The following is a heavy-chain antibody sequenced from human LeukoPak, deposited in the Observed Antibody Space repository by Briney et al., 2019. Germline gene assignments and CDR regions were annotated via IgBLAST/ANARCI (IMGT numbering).Heavy chain of an antibody. J-gene: IGHJ4*02. V-gene: IGHV3-7*03. D-gene: IGHD7-27*01. Sequence: PGGSLRLSCADSGSIFSCCWMAWVRQAPGKGLEWVAHMKEDGSETYYVGSVKGRFTISRDNAKNSLYLQMNSLKVEDTAVYYCARVRPGAHFDSWGQGTLVTVSS. CDR2: MKEDGSET. CDR3: ARVRPGAHFDS. CDR1: GSIFSCCW.